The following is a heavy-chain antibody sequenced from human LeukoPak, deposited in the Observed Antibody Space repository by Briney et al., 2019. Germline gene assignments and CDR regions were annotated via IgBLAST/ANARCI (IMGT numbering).Heavy chain of an antibody. CDR1: GGSFSGYY. J-gene: IGHJ4*02. CDR2: INHSGST. D-gene: IGHD3-22*01. V-gene: IGHV4-34*01. CDR3: AREYYYDSSGYYYSRYFDY. Sequence: PSETLSLTCAVYGGSFSGYYWSWIRQPPGKGLEWIGEINHSGSTNYNPSLKSRVTISVDTSKNQFSLKLSSVTAADTAVYYCAREYYYDSSGYYYSRYFDYWGQGTLVTVSS.